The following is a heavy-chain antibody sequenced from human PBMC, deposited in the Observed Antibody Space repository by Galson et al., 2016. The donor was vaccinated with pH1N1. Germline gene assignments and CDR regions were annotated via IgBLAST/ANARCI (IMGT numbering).Heavy chain of an antibody. CDR2: ISSGGNTM. CDR1: GFTFDSHE. J-gene: IGHJ4*02. D-gene: IGHD3-9*01. V-gene: IGHV3-48*03. Sequence: SLRLSCAVSGFTFDSHEMNWVRQAPGKGLEWVASISSGGNTMFYADSVKDRFIISRDNAKNSLYLQMNSLRVEDTAVYYCARAYCDPLTRFSGAFDYWGQGTLVTVSS. CDR3: ARAYCDPLTRFSGAFDY.